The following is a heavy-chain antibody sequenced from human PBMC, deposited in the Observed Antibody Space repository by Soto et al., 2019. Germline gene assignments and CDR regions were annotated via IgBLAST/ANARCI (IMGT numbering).Heavy chain of an antibody. CDR2: IYYSGST. V-gene: IGHV4-59*08. D-gene: IGHD6-13*01. Sequence: SETLSLTCTVSGGSISSYYWSWIRQPPGKGLEWIGYIYYSGSTNYNPSLKSRVTISVDTSKNQFSLKLSSVTAADTAVYYCARHAYRYSSSWYLDYWGQGTLVTVSS. J-gene: IGHJ4*02. CDR3: ARHAYRYSSSWYLDY. CDR1: GGSISSYY.